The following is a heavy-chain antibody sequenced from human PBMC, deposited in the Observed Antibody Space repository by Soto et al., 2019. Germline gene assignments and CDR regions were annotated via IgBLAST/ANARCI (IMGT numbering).Heavy chain of an antibody. Sequence: QITLKESGPPLVKPTQTLTLTCTFSGFSLSTSGVGVGWIRQPPGKALEWLALIYWDDDKRYSPSLKSRLTITKDTSKTQVVLTMTNMDPVDTATYYCAHRDVVVAATALFDYWGQGTLVTVSS. D-gene: IGHD2-15*01. V-gene: IGHV2-5*02. CDR1: GFSLSTSGVG. CDR2: IYWDDDK. J-gene: IGHJ4*02. CDR3: AHRDVVVAATALFDY.